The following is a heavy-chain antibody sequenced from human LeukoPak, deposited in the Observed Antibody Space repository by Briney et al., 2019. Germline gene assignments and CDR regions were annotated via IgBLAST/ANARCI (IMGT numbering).Heavy chain of an antibody. J-gene: IGHJ4*02. CDR2: IYYSGST. CDR1: GGSISSSSYY. Sequence: PSETLSLTCTVSGGSISSSSYYWGWIRQPPGKGLEWIGSIYYSGSTYYNPSLKSRVTISVDTSKNQFPLKLSSVTAADTAVYYCARGGYYDSSGYVDYWGQGTLVTVSS. CDR3: ARGGYYDSSGYVDY. V-gene: IGHV4-39*06. D-gene: IGHD3-22*01.